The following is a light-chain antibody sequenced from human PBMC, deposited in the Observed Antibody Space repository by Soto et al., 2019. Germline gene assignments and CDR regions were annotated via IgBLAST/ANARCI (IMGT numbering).Light chain of an antibody. V-gene: IGKV1-33*01. J-gene: IGKJ5*01. CDR2: DAS. CDR1: QDIGNF. Sequence: DIQMTQSPSSLSASIGDRVTISCQASQDIGNFLNWYQQKPGKAPYLLIYDASNLDTGLSSWFSGRGSGRQFSITITILQPDYVAKYFCQQYGSLPITFGQGTRLDIK. CDR3: QQYGSLPIT.